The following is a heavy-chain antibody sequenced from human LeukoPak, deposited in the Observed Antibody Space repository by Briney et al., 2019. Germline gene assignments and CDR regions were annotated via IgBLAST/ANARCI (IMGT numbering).Heavy chain of an antibody. V-gene: IGHV4-39*07. CDR3: AREWRGGTYNWFDP. Sequence: SETRSLTCTVSGGSIRSSSYNWGWIRQPPGKGLEWIGRMHYSGSTYYNPSLKSRVTISVDTSKNQFSLKLSSVTAADAAVYYCAREWRGGTYNWFDPWGQGTLVTVSS. D-gene: IGHD2-15*01. CDR2: MHYSGST. CDR1: GGSIRSSSYN. J-gene: IGHJ5*02.